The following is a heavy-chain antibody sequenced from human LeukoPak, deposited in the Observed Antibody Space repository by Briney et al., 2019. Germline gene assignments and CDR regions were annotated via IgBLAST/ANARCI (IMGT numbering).Heavy chain of an antibody. D-gene: IGHD3-3*01. J-gene: IGHJ4*02. Sequence: SETLSLTCAVYGGSFSGYYWSWIRQPPGKGREGIGEINHSGSTNYNPSLKSRVTISVDTSKNQFSLKLSSVTAADTAVYYCARGGFSGVLRFLEWELDYWGQGTLVTVSS. CDR2: INHSGST. CDR1: GGSFSGYY. V-gene: IGHV4-34*01. CDR3: ARGGFSGVLRFLEWELDY.